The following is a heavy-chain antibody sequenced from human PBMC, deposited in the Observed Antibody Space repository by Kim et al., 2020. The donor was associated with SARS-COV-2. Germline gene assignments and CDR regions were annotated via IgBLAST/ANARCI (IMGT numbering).Heavy chain of an antibody. CDR2: ISYDGSNK. V-gene: IGHV3-30*04. CDR1: GFTFSSYA. J-gene: IGHJ4*02. CDR3: ARGEGFGELSGIDY. Sequence: GGSLRLSCAASGFTFSSYAMHWVRQAPGKGLEWVAVISYDGSNKYYADSVKGRFTISRDNSKNTLYLQMNSLRAEDTAVYYCARGEGFGELSGIDYWGEG. D-gene: IGHD3-10*01.